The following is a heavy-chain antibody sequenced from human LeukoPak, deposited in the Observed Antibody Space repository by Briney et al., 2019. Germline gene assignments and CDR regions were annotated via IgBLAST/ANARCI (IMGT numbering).Heavy chain of an antibody. CDR3: SITPVTTIFGVVRRNWFDP. D-gene: IGHD3-3*01. Sequence: SETLSLTCAVSGGSFSGYYWSWIRQPPGKGLEWVWDISHSGSTNYNPSLKSRVTIFVDTSKNNSSFKLSSVTTADTAVYYYSITPVTTIFGVVRRNWFDPGGQGTLVTVSS. J-gene: IGHJ5*02. CDR2: ISHSGST. V-gene: IGHV4-34*01. CDR1: GGSFSGYY.